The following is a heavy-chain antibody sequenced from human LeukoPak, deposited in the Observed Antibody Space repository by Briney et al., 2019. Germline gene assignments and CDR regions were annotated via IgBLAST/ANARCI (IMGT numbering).Heavy chain of an antibody. Sequence: GGTLRLSCTASGFTFSSLAMTWVRQAPGKGLEWVSTIRSNGDTTYNADSVKGRFTISRDNSKNTLYLELNSLRVEDTATFYCAKGQELDDGVFDSWGQGTMVTVSS. CDR1: GFTFSSLA. V-gene: IGHV3-23*01. J-gene: IGHJ4*02. CDR3: AKGQELDDGVFDS. CDR2: IRSNGDTT. D-gene: IGHD1-1*01.